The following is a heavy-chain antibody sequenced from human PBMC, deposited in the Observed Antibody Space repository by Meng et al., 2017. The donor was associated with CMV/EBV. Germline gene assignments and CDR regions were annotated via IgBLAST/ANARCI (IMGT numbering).Heavy chain of an antibody. Sequence: QVQLVQWGAGVKKPGASVKVSCKASGYTFTGYYMHWVRQAPGQGLEWMGWINPNSGGTNYAQKFQGRVTMTRDTSISTAYMELSRLRSDDTAVYYCARVQVRGEMATPAGYWGQGTLVTVSS. V-gene: IGHV1-2*02. J-gene: IGHJ4*02. CDR3: ARVQVRGEMATPAGY. D-gene: IGHD5-24*01. CDR1: GYTFTGYY. CDR2: INPNSGGT.